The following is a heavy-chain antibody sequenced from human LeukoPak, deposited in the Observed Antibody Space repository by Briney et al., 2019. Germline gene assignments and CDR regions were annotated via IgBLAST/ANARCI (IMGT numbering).Heavy chain of an antibody. CDR2: MNPNSGNT. Sequence: ASVKVSCKASAYTFTSYDINWVRQATGQGLEWKGWMNPNSGNTGYAQKFQGRVTMTRNTSISTAYMELSSLRSEDTAVYYCARGAPGSYCSGGSCPYFDYWGQGTLISVSS. CDR3: ARGAPGSYCSGGSCPYFDY. V-gene: IGHV1-8*01. D-gene: IGHD2-15*01. J-gene: IGHJ4*02. CDR1: AYTFTSYD.